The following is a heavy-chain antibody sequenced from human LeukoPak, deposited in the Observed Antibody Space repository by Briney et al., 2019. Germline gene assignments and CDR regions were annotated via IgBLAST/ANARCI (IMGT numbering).Heavy chain of an antibody. CDR2: ISYDGSNK. D-gene: IGHD1-14*01. V-gene: IGHV3-30*03. CDR1: GFTFSSYG. Sequence: QPGRSLRLSCAASGFTFSSYGMHWVRQAPGKGLEWVAVISYDGSNKYYADSVKGRFTISRDNSKNTLYLQMNSLRAEDTAVYYCARSNLGQLDYWGQGTLVTVSS. J-gene: IGHJ4*02. CDR3: ARSNLGQLDY.